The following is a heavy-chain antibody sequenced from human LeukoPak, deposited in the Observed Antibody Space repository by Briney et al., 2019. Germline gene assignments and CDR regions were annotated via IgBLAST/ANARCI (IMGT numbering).Heavy chain of an antibody. V-gene: IGHV1-2*02. CDR1: GYTFTGYY. D-gene: IGHD3-10*01. CDR3: AREAYASGSFRTDYYYMDV. J-gene: IGHJ6*03. Sequence: GASVKVSCKASGYTFTGYYMHWVRQAPGQGLEWMGWISPTSGGTNYAQKFQGRVTMTRDTSISTAYMELSRLRSGDTAVYYCAREAYASGSFRTDYYYMDVWGKGTTVTISS. CDR2: ISPTSGGT.